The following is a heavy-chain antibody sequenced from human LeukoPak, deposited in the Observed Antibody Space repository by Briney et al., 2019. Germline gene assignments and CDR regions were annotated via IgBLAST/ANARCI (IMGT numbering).Heavy chain of an antibody. CDR2: IIPILGIA. CDR1: GGTYSSYA. D-gene: IGHD4-17*01. CDR3: ARGNYGDEEFYFDY. Sequence: SVKVSCKASGGTYSSYAISWVRQAPGQGLEWMGRIIPILGIANYAQKFQGRVTITADKSTSTAYMELSSLRSEDTAVYYCARGNYGDEEFYFDYWGQGTLVTVSS. V-gene: IGHV1-69*04. J-gene: IGHJ4*02.